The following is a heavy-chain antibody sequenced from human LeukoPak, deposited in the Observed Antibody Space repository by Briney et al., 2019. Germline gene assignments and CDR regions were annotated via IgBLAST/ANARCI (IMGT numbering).Heavy chain of an antibody. D-gene: IGHD3-22*01. Sequence: GASVKVSCKASGYTFTGYYMHWVRQAPGQGLEWMGWINPNSGGTNYAQKFQGRVTMTRDTSISTAYMELSRLRSDDTAVYYCARASDCDSSLLDYWGQGTLVTVSS. V-gene: IGHV1-2*02. J-gene: IGHJ4*02. CDR3: ARASDCDSSLLDY. CDR2: INPNSGGT. CDR1: GYTFTGYY.